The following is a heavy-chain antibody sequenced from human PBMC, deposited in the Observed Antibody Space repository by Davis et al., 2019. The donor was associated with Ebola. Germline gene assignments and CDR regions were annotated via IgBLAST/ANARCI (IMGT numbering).Heavy chain of an antibody. CDR3: ARGWQRSGMDV. CDR1: GDSVSISSGG. D-gene: IGHD6-19*01. CDR2: IYYKSKWYN. J-gene: IGHJ6*02. V-gene: IGHV6-1*01. Sequence: HSQTLSLTCAVSGDSVSISSGGYNWIRQSPSRGLEWLGRIYYKSKWYNDSAPSVRGRITINPDTSQNRFSLQLNSVTPEDTAVYYCARGWQRSGMDVWGQGTTVTVSS.